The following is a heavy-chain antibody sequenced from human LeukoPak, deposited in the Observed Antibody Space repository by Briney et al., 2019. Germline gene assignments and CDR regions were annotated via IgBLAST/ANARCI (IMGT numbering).Heavy chain of an antibody. Sequence: SQTLSLTCTLSGGSISSGGYYWSWIRQHPGKGLEWIGYIYYSGSTYYNPSLKSRVTISVDTSKNKFSLKLSSVTAADTAVYYCARGRSVRGVITHYYYYYGMDVWGQGTTVTVSS. CDR2: IYYSGST. CDR1: GGSISSGGYY. CDR3: ARGRSVRGVITHYYYYYGMDV. J-gene: IGHJ6*02. V-gene: IGHV4-31*03. D-gene: IGHD3-10*01.